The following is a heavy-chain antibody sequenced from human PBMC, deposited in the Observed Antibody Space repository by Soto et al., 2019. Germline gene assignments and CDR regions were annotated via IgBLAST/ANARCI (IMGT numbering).Heavy chain of an antibody. CDR2: IYYSGST. CDR3: ARVTTVTSFDY. CDR1: GGSVSSGSHY. D-gene: IGHD4-4*01. V-gene: IGHV4-61*01. Sequence: QVQLQESGPGLVKPSETLSLTCTVSGGSVSSGSHYWSWIRQPPGKGLEWLGYIYYSGSTNYNPSLKSRLTISLDTSKNQFSLKLSSVTAADTAVYYCARVTTVTSFDYWGQGTLVTVSS. J-gene: IGHJ4*02.